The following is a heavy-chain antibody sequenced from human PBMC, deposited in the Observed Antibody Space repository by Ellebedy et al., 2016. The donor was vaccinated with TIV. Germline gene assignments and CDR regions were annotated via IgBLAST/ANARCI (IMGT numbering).Heavy chain of an antibody. D-gene: IGHD6-19*01. CDR2: ISGSGGGT. V-gene: IGHV3-23*01. CDR1: GFTFSTYA. CDR3: TKEGAVAGAPAYLAYDY. Sequence: GESLKISCAASGFTFSTYAMSWVRQAPGRGLEWVSTISGSGGGTYYTDSVKGRFTISRDNSKNTLYLQMNSLRAEDTAVYFCTKEGAVAGAPAYLAYDYWGQGTLVTVSS. J-gene: IGHJ4*02.